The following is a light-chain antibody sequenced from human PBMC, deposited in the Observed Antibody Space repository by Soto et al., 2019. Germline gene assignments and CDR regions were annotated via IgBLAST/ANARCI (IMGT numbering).Light chain of an antibody. CDR1: QSVNSRY. CDR3: QHYDNAPLT. Sequence: EVVLTQSPGTLSLSPGERAILSCRASQSVNSRYLAWYQQKHGQAPRLLISGASSRAIGIPDRFSGSGSGTDFTLIINRLEAEDFAVYYCQHYDNAPLTFGGGTKVEI. CDR2: GAS. V-gene: IGKV3-20*01. J-gene: IGKJ4*01.